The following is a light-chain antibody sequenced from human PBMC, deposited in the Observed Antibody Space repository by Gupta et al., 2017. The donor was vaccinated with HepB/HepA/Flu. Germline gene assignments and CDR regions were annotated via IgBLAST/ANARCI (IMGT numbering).Light chain of an antibody. CDR3: QQYNSYSWT. CDR2: KAS. Sequence: DIQMTQSPSTVSASVGDRVTITCRASQSISSWLAWNQQKPGRAPKLLIYKASSLESGVPSRFSGSGSGTEFTLTISILQPDDFATYYCQQYNSYSWTFGQGTKVEIK. CDR1: QSISSW. V-gene: IGKV1-5*03. J-gene: IGKJ1*01.